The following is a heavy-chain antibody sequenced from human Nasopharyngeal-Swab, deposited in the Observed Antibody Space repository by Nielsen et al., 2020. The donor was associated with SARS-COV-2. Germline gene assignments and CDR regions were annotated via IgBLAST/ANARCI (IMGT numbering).Heavy chain of an antibody. CDR1: GYTFTSYG. Sequence: ASVKVSCKASGYTFTSYGISWVRQAPGQGLEWMGWISAYNGNTNYAQKLQGRVTMTTDTSTSTAYMELRSLRSDDTAVYYCSRGYCSSTSCYYFDYWGQGTLVTVSS. CDR3: SRGYCSSTSCYYFDY. V-gene: IGHV1-18*04. D-gene: IGHD2-2*01. J-gene: IGHJ4*02. CDR2: ISAYNGNT.